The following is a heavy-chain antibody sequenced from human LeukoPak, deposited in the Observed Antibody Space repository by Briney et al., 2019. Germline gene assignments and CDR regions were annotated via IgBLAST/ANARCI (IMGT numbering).Heavy chain of an antibody. Sequence: PGGSLRLSCAASVFTFVDYALHGVRQAPGKGLAGVSGISWNSGSIGYADSVKGRFTISRDNAKNSLYLEMNSLRAEDTALYYCANGIAAAGRDAFDIWGQGTMVTVSS. V-gene: IGHV3-9*01. D-gene: IGHD6-13*01. CDR1: VFTFVDYA. CDR3: ANGIAAAGRDAFDI. CDR2: ISWNSGSI. J-gene: IGHJ3*02.